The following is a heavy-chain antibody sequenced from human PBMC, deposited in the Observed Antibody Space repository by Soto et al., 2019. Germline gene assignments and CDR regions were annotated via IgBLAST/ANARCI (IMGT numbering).Heavy chain of an antibody. V-gene: IGHV3-7*01. CDR2: IKQDGSEK. CDR3: ASHGNPVWNYESYFDY. J-gene: IGHJ4*02. D-gene: IGHD1-7*01. Sequence: GESLKISCAASGFTFSSYWMSWVRQAPGKGLEWVANIKQDGSEKYYVDSVKGRFTISRDNAKNSLYLQMNSLRAEDTAVYYCASHGNPVWNYESYFDYWGQGTLVTVSS. CDR1: GFTFSSYW.